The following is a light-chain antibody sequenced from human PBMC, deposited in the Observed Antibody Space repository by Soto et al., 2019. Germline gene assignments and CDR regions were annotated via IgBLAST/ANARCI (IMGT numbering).Light chain of an antibody. Sequence: DIQMTQSPSSLSESVGDRVTITCRSSQSICSYLNWYQQKPGQAPKLLIYAASSLQSGVQSRFSESGSGTYFTHTISSLHPEDFATYYWQQSYSTPYTFGQGTKLEIK. V-gene: IGKV1-39*01. J-gene: IGKJ2*01. CDR2: AAS. CDR3: QQSYSTPYT. CDR1: QSICSY.